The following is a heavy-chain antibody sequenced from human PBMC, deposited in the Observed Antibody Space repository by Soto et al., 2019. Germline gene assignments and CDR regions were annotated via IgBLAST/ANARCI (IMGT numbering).Heavy chain of an antibody. CDR2: IKSKTDGGTT. Sequence: EVQLVESGGGLVKPGGSLRLSCAASGFSFTNAWMNWVRQAPGKGLEWVGRIKSKTDGGTTDYAAPVKGRFTISRDDSTNTLYLQMSSLKTEDTAVYYCTTKDTAVDWVDYWGQGTLVTVSS. D-gene: IGHD5-18*01. CDR3: TTKDTAVDWVDY. V-gene: IGHV3-15*07. CDR1: GFSFTNAW. J-gene: IGHJ4*02.